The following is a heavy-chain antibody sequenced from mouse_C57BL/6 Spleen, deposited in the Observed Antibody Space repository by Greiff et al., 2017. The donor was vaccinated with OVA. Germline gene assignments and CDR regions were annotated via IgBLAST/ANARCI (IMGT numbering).Heavy chain of an antibody. J-gene: IGHJ1*03. V-gene: IGHV1-64*01. Sequence: VQLQQPGAELVKPGASVKLSCKASGYTFTSYWMHWVKQRPGQGLEWIGMIHPNSGSTNYNEKFKSKATLTVDTSSSTAYMQLSSLTSENSAVYYCARDADYYGSSYWYFDVWGTGTTVTVSS. CDR3: ARDADYYGSSYWYFDV. CDR1: GYTFTSYW. D-gene: IGHD1-1*01. CDR2: IHPNSGST.